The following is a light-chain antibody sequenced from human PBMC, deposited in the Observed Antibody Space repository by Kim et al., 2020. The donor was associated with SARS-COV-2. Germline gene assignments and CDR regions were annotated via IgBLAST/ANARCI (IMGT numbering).Light chain of an antibody. V-gene: IGKV1-39*01. CDR2: AAS. CDR3: QQSYSTPR. CDR1: QRISSY. J-gene: IGKJ3*01. Sequence: SASVGDRVTITCRASQRISSYLNWYQQKPGTAPKLLIYAASSLQSGVPSRFSGSRSGTDFPLTISSLQPEDFATYYCQQSYSTPRFGPGTKVDIK.